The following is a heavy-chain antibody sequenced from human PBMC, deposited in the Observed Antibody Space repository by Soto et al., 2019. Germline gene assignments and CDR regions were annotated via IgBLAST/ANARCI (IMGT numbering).Heavy chain of an antibody. CDR2: IYTSGST. D-gene: IGHD3-22*01. V-gene: IGHV4-4*07. CDR3: ARDTSYYDSSGYSV. J-gene: IGHJ4*02. CDR1: GGSISSYY. Sequence: SETLSLTCTVSGGSISSYYWSWIRQPAGKGLEWIGRIYTSGSTNYNPSLKSRVTMSVDTSKNQFSLELSSVTAADTAVYYCARDTSYYDSSGYSVWGQGTLVTVSS.